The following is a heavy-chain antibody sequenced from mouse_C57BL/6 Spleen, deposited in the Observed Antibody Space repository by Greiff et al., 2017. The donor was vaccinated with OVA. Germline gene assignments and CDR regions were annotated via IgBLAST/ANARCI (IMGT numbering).Heavy chain of an antibody. V-gene: IGHV5-9-1*02. CDR3: TRDKSLDDGYYFYYAMDY. J-gene: IGHJ4*01. D-gene: IGHD2-3*01. Sequence: EVKLMESGEGLVKPGGSLKLSCAASGFTFSSYAMSWVRQTPEKRLEWVAYISSGGDYIYYAETVKGRFTISRDNARNTLYLQMSSLKSEDTAMYYCTRDKSLDDGYYFYYAMDYWGQGTSVTVSS. CDR1: GFTFSSYA. CDR2: ISSGGDYI.